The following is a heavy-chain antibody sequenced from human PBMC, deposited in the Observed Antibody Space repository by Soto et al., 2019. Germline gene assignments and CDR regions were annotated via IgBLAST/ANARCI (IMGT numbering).Heavy chain of an antibody. J-gene: IGHJ4*02. CDR3: ARQYGRRIDY. V-gene: IGHV5-51*01. Sequence: GESLKISCKGSGYSFTTNWIGWVRQMPGKGLEWMGIIYPSDSDTRYSPSFQGHVTISADKSITTAYLQGSSLKASDTAMYYCARQYGRRIDYWGQGTLVTVSS. D-gene: IGHD3-10*01. CDR2: IYPSDSDT. CDR1: GYSFTTNW.